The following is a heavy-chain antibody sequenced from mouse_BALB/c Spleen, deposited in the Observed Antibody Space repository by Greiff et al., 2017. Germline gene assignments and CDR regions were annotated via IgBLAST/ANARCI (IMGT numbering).Heavy chain of an antibody. CDR1: GFTFSSYT. J-gene: IGHJ1*01. Sequence: EVKLVESGGGLVKPGGSLKLSCAASGFTFSSYTMSWVRQTPEKRLEWVATISSGGSYTYYPDSVKGRFTISRDNAKNTLYLQMSSLKSEDTAMYYCTRDWGDYGYFDVWGAGTTVTVSS. CDR3: TRDWGDYGYFDV. V-gene: IGHV5-6-4*01. CDR2: ISSGGSYT.